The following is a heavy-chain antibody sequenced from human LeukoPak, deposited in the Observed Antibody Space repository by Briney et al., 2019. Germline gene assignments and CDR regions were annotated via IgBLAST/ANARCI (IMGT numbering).Heavy chain of an antibody. J-gene: IGHJ3*01. CDR1: GFTFSSYS. CDR3: ARDTHYYGSGSPAFDL. CDR2: ISFSSVTI. V-gene: IGHV3-48*01. D-gene: IGHD3-10*01. Sequence: GSLRLSCEASGFTFSSYSMNWVRQAPGKGLEWVSYISFSSVTIHYADSVKGRFTISRDNAKNSLYLQLNSLRAEDTALYYCARDTHYYGSGSPAFDLWGRGTMVTVSS.